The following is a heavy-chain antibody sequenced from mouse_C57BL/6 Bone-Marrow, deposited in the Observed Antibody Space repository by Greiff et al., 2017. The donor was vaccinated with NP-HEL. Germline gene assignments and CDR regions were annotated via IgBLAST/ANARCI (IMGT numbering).Heavy chain of an antibody. CDR2: ILPGSGST. V-gene: IGHV1-9*01. D-gene: IGHD2-1*01. Sequence: LQQSGASVKLSCKATGYTFTGYWIEWVKQRPGHGLEWIGEILPGSGSTNYNEKFKGKATFTADTSSNTAYMQLSSLTTEDSAIYYCARPFYYGNYVGWFAYWGQGTLVTVSA. CDR1: GYTFTGYW. CDR3: ARPFYYGNYVGWFAY. J-gene: IGHJ3*01.